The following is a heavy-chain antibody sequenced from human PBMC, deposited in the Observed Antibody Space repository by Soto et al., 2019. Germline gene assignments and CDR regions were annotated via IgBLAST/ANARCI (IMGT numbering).Heavy chain of an antibody. J-gene: IGHJ6*02. V-gene: IGHV1-58*01. CDR3: AAPYGMDV. Sequence: EASVKFSCKASGFTFTNSAVQWVRQARGQRLEWIGWLVVGSGSTNYAQRFQKRVTITRDMSTSTAYMELSSLRSEDTAVYYCAAPYGMDVWDQGTTVTVSS. CDR1: GFTFTNSA. CDR2: LVVGSGST.